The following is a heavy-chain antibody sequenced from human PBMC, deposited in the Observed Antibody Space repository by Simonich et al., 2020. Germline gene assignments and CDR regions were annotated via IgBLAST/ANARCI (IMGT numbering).Heavy chain of an antibody. CDR3: ARQLNDFDI. Sequence: EVQLVQSGAAVKKPGESLKISCKGSVYSFTSYWIGWVRQMPGKGLVWMETSYPGASDTRYSPAFQGQVTISADKSISTAYLQWSSLKASDTAMYYCARQLNDFDIWGQGTMVTVSS. D-gene: IGHD1-1*01. CDR1: VYSFTSYW. J-gene: IGHJ3*02. CDR2: SYPGASDT. V-gene: IGHV5-51*01.